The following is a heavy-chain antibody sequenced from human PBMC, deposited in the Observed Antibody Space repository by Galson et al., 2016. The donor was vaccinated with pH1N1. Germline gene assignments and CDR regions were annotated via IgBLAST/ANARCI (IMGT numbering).Heavy chain of an antibody. CDR1: GGTFGSYG. V-gene: IGHV1-69*13. Sequence: SVKVSCKASGGTFGSYGINWVRQAPGQGLEWMGGIIPIFNTAKYAQNFQGRVTITADESTTTAYMEPSSLRSEDTAVYYCAREDYYDTDSSDWYFDLWGRGTLLTVSS. D-gene: IGHD3-22*01. CDR3: AREDYYDTDSSDWYFDL. CDR2: IIPIFNTA. J-gene: IGHJ2*01.